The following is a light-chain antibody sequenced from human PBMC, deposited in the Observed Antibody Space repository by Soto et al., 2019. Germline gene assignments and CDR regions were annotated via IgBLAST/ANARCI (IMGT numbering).Light chain of an antibody. CDR1: QSVGSH. Sequence: TLSLSPGERATLSCRASQSVGSHLAWYHQKPGQAPRLLIYDASNRATGIPARFSGSGSGTDFTLTISNLEPEDFAVYYCQERKTFGPGTKVDIK. V-gene: IGKV3-11*01. CDR3: QERKT. CDR2: DAS. J-gene: IGKJ3*01.